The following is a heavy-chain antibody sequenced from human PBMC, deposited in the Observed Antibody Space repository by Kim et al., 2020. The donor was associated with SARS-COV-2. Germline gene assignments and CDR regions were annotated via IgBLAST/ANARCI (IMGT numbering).Heavy chain of an antibody. CDR3: ARIRYGSGSYVDY. CDR1: GGSFSGYY. CDR2: INHSGST. J-gene: IGHJ4*02. V-gene: IGHV4-34*01. Sequence: SETLSLTCAVYGGSFSGYYWSWIRQPPGKGLEWIGEINHSGSTNYNPSLKSRVTISVDTSKNQFSLKLSSVTAADTAVYYCARIRYGSGSYVDYWGQGTLVTVSS. D-gene: IGHD3-10*01.